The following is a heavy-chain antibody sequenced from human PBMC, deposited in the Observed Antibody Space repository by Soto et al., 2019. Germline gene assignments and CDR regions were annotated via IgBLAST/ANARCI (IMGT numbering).Heavy chain of an antibody. D-gene: IGHD6-13*01. J-gene: IGHJ4*02. Sequence: QVQLVESGGGLVKPGGSLRLSCTASGFTFSDYYMSWIRQAPGKGLEWVSYISGNSVYTNYADSVKGRFTISRDNAKTSLYLQMNNLRVEDTAVYYCASLPQQLVDYWGQGTLVTVSS. CDR2: ISGNSVYT. V-gene: IGHV3-11*06. CDR1: GFTFSDYY. CDR3: ASLPQQLVDY.